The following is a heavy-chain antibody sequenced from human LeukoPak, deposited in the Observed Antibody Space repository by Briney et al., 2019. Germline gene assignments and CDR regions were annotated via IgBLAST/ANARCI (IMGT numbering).Heavy chain of an antibody. D-gene: IGHD6-6*01. CDR1: GFTFSNYG. CDR3: ARRGTARPDY. J-gene: IGHJ4*02. CDR2: ISGGRPTT. Sequence: GGSLRLSCAAYGFTFSNYGMNWVRQATGSGLQWVSYISGGRPTTNYAASVRGRFTVSRDNAKSSLYLQMNNLRVEDSGIYYWARRGTARPDYGGQGPVLT. V-gene: IGHV3-48*04.